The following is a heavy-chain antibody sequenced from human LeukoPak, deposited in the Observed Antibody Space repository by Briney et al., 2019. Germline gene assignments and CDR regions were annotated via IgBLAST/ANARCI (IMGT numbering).Heavy chain of an antibody. V-gene: IGHV4-31*03. Sequence: PSETLSLTCTVSGGSISSGGYSWSWIRQHPGKGLEWIGYIYYSGSTYYNPSLKSRVTISVDTSKNQFSLKLSSVTAADTAVYYCARRGYYYDSSGYYGYYFDYWGQGTLVTVSS. CDR2: IYYSGST. D-gene: IGHD3-22*01. CDR1: GGSISSGGYS. J-gene: IGHJ4*02. CDR3: ARRGYYYDSSGYYGYYFDY.